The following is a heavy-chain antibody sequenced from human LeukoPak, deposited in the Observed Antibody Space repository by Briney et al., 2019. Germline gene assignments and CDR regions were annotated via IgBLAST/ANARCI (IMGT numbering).Heavy chain of an antibody. CDR2: TYYSGST. J-gene: IGHJ4*02. CDR3: ARRAVAGLLDY. V-gene: IGHV4-34*01. D-gene: IGHD6-19*01. Sequence: PSETLSLTCAVYGGSFSGYYWSWIRQPPGKGLEWIGSTYYSGSTYYNPSLKSRVTISVDTSKNQFSLKLSSVTAADTAVYYCARRAVAGLLDYWGQGTLVTVSS. CDR1: GGSFSGYY.